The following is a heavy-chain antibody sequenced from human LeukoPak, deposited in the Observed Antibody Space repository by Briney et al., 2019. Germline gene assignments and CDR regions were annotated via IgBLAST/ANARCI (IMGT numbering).Heavy chain of an antibody. J-gene: IGHJ4*02. CDR2: IKQDGSEG. D-gene: IGHD3-16*01. V-gene: IGHV3-7*01. CDR1: GFTFSTYW. CDR3: ARLGEKADFDY. Sequence: GGSLRLSCAASGFTFSTYWMSWVRQAPGKGLEGVANIKQDGSEGYYVDSVKGRFTFSRDNAKNSLYLQINSLRAEDTAVYYCARLGEKADFDYWGQGTLVSVSS.